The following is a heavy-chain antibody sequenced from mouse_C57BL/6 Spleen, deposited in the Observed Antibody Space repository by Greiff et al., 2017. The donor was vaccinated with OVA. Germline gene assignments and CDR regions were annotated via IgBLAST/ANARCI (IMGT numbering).Heavy chain of an antibody. CDR2: IDPSDSYT. CDR3: ARGYYGSSWYCDV. J-gene: IGHJ1*03. V-gene: IGHV1-69*01. D-gene: IGHD1-1*01. CDR1: GYTFPSYW. Sequence: VQLQQSGAELVMPGASVKLSCKASGYTFPSYWMHWVKQRPGQGLEWIGEIDPSDSYTKYNQKFKGKSTLTVDKSSSTAYMQLSSLTSEDSAVYYCARGYYGSSWYCDVWGTGTTVTVSS.